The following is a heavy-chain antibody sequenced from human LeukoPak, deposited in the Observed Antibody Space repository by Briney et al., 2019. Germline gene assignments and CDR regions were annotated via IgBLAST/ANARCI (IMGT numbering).Heavy chain of an antibody. D-gene: IGHD3-9*01. V-gene: IGHV1-69*13. CDR2: IIPIFGTP. CDR1: GGTFSSYM. CDR3: ARQGYTNNLGGYFGDKDDGFDL. Sequence: SVKVSCKASGGTFSSYMITWVRQAPGQGLEWMGRIIPIFGTPDYAQKLQGRVTITADESTSTAYMELSRLRFEDTAVYYCARQGYTNNLGGYFGDKDDGFDLWGQGTMVTVSS. J-gene: IGHJ3*01.